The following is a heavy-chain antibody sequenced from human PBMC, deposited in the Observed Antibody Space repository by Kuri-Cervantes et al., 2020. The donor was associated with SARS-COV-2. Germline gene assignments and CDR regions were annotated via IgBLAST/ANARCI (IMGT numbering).Heavy chain of an antibody. CDR1: GDSISSTY. CDR2: VHYSGTT. V-gene: IGHV4-59*01. D-gene: IGHD6-19*01. Sequence: SESLSLSCAVYGDSISSTYRSWIRQPPGKGLEWIGFVHYSGTTSYSPSLKSRVTMSVDTSKNHFSLKLSSVTTADTAVYYCARGGWFLDYWGQGTLVTVSS. J-gene: IGHJ4*02. CDR3: ARGGWFLDY.